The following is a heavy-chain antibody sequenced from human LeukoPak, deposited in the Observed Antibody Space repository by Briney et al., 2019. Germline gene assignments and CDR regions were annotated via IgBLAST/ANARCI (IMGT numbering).Heavy chain of an antibody. CDR3: ARMSCSSTGCYGYYYYGMDV. CDR1: GFTFSDYH. CDR2: ISSASNYI. V-gene: IGHV3-21*01. D-gene: IGHD2-2*01. J-gene: IGHJ6*02. Sequence: PGGSLRLSCAASGFTFSDYHMNWVRQAPGKGLEWVAYISSASNYIYYADSVKGRLTVSRDNAKNSLYLQMDSLRAEDTAVYYCARMSCSSTGCYGYYYYGMDVWGQGTTVTVSS.